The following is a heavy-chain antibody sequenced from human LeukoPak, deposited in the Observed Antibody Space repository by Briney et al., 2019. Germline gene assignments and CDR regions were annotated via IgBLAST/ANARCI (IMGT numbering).Heavy chain of an antibody. J-gene: IGHJ5*02. CDR2: IHTSWTT. Sequence: SETLSLTCTVSGGSMSSYYWSFIRQPAGKGLEWIGRIHTSWTTYYNPSLRSRVTMSVDTSRNQFSLRLTSVTAADTAVYYCARGDYYDGGGRNWFDPWGQGTLVTVSS. CDR1: GGSMSSYY. D-gene: IGHD3-16*01. V-gene: IGHV4-4*07. CDR3: ARGDYYDGGGRNWFDP.